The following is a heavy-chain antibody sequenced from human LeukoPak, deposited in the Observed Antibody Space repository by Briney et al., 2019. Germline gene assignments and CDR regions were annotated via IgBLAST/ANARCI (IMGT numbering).Heavy chain of an antibody. Sequence: GESPKTPRKGSGYSFTSYRLDWVRQIPGKGLEVMWMIYPGDSDTSYSPSFQGQVTISHDKSISAAYLQWSSLKASDTAMYYCARAPSVHWFDLWAQGPVVSVPS. CDR3: ARAPSVHWFDL. CDR2: IYPGDSDT. CDR1: GYSFTSYR. J-gene: IGHJ5*02. D-gene: IGHD5/OR15-5a*01. V-gene: IGHV5-51*06.